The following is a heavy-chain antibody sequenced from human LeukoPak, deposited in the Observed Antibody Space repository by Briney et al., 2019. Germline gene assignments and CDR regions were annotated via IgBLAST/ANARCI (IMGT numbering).Heavy chain of an antibody. V-gene: IGHV3-64*01. CDR1: GFTFSTYV. CDR2: ITGDGGYT. CDR3: ARVSTNDRRNAFDI. D-gene: IGHD2-8*01. Sequence: GSLRLSCAASGFTFSTYVMQWVRQAPGKGLEYVSAITGDGGYTYYANSVKGRFTISRDNSKKTLYLQMGSLRADDMAVYYCARVSTNDRRNAFDIWGQATLATVSS. J-gene: IGHJ3*02.